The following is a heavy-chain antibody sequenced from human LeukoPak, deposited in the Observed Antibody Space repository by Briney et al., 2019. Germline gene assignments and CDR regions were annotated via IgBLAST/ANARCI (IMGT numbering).Heavy chain of an antibody. CDR2: FDRKNGDT. CDR3: ATGVFCATTTCPGYQHYYYFMDV. Sequence: VASVKVSCKVSGFTLADLSMHWVRQAPGKGLEWVGGFDRKNGDTIYAQRFRGRVTLTEDTSTSTAYMDLSSLSADDTDVYYCATGVFCATTTCPGYQHYYYFMDVWGKGTTVTVSS. J-gene: IGHJ6*03. D-gene: IGHD2-2*01. CDR1: GFTLADLS. V-gene: IGHV1-24*01.